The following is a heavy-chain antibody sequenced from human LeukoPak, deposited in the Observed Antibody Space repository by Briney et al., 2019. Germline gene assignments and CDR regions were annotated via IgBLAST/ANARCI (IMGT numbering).Heavy chain of an antibody. CDR2: IKQDGSER. Sequence: GGSLRLSCAASGFTFSSYWMHWVRQAPGKGLEWVANIKQDGSERYYVDSVKGRFTSSRDNAKNSLYLQMNSLRAEDTAVYYCARFRTYYDFWSGYSFDYWGQGTLVTVSS. D-gene: IGHD3-3*01. CDR3: ARFRTYYDFWSGYSFDY. CDR1: GFTFSSYW. J-gene: IGHJ4*02. V-gene: IGHV3-7*01.